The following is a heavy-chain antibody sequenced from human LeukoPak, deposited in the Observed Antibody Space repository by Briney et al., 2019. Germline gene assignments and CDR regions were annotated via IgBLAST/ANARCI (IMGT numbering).Heavy chain of an antibody. CDR2: IYPGDSDT. J-gene: IGHJ3*02. CDR1: GGTFSSYA. V-gene: IGHV5-51*01. Sequence: KVFCKASGGTFSSYAISWVRQMPGKGLEWMGIIYPGDSDTRYSPSFQGQVTISADKSISTAYLQWSSLKASDTAMHYCARGTAMAGDAFDIWGQGTMVTVSS. CDR3: ARGTAMAGDAFDI. D-gene: IGHD5-18*01.